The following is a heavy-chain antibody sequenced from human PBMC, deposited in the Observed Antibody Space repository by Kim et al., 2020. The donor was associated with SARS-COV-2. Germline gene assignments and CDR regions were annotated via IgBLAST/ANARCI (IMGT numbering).Heavy chain of an antibody. V-gene: IGHV1-18*04. D-gene: IGHD3-9*01. CDR1: GYTFTSYG. J-gene: IGHJ4*02. CDR2: ISAYNGNT. CDR3: ARAKPVYDILTGYYHYIDY. Sequence: ASVKVSCKASGYTFTSYGISWVRQAPGQGLEWMGWISAYNGNTNYAQKLQGRVTMTTDTSTSTAYMELRSLRSDDTAVYYCARAKPVYDILTGYYHYIDYWGQGTLVTVSS.